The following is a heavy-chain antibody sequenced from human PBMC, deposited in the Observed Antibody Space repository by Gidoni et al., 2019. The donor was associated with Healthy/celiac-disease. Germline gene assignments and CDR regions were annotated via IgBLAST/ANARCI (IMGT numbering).Heavy chain of an antibody. J-gene: IGHJ5*02. D-gene: IGHD2-2*02. CDR2: MNPNSGNT. Sequence: QVQLVQSGSEVKKPGASVQVSCKASGYTFTSYDINWVRQATGQGLEWMGCMNPNSGNTGYAQKCQGRVTMTRNTSISTAYMELSSLRSEDTAVYYCARGGVPAAIRPWFDPWGQGTLVTVSS. CDR3: ARGGVPAAIRPWFDP. V-gene: IGHV1-8*01. CDR1: GYTFTSYD.